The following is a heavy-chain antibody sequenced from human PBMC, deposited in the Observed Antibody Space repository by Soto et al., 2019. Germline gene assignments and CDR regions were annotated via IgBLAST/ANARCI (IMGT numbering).Heavy chain of an antibody. V-gene: IGHV1-69*01. CDR3: ARGLRTGNYGMDV. Sequence: QEQLLQSGAEVRKPGSSVKVSCKASGGTFNNYAVSWVRQAPGQGLEWMGGIIPMFETVNYAQRFQGRLTIAADECTSKAYMELTSLTSADTAIYFCARGLRTGNYGMDVWGQGTTVTVSS. D-gene: IGHD2-15*01. J-gene: IGHJ6*02. CDR2: IIPMFETV. CDR1: GGTFNNYA.